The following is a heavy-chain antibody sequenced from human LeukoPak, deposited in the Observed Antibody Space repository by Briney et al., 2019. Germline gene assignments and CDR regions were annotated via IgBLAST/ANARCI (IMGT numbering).Heavy chain of an antibody. D-gene: IGHD6-6*01. Sequence: GGSLRLSCAASGFTFSNYWMHWFRQAPGKGLVWVSHINSDGSSTTHADSVKGRFTISRDNAKNTLYLQMNSLRAEDTAVYYCVRDRSGSSSVYWGQGTLVTVSS. J-gene: IGHJ4*02. CDR1: GFTFSNYW. CDR3: VRDRSGSSSVY. CDR2: INSDGSST. V-gene: IGHV3-74*01.